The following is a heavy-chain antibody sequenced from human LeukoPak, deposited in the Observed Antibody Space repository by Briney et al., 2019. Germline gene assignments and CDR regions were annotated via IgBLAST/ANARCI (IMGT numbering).Heavy chain of an antibody. CDR2: INPNGGST. CDR1: GYTFTSYY. V-gene: IGHV1-46*01. CDR3: AREREAIERTYTESNWFDP. J-gene: IGHJ5*02. D-gene: IGHD4-11*01. Sequence: ASVKVSCKASGYTFTSYYMHWVRQAPGQGLEWMGIINPNGGSTSYAQKFQGRVTMTRDMSTSTVYMELSSLRSEDTAVYYCAREREAIERTYTESNWFDPWGQGTLVTVSS.